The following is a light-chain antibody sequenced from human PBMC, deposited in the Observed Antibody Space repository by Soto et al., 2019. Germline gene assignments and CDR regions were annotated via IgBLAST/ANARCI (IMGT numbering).Light chain of an antibody. CDR1: SSNIGSNT. V-gene: IGLV1-44*01. Sequence: QSVLTQPPSASGTPLQRVTISCSGSSSNIGSNTVNWYQQLPGTAPKLLIYSNNQRPSGVPDRFSGSKSGTSASLAISGLQSEDEADYYCAAWDDSLNAFYVFGTGTKVTFL. CDR2: SNN. J-gene: IGLJ1*01. CDR3: AAWDDSLNAFYV.